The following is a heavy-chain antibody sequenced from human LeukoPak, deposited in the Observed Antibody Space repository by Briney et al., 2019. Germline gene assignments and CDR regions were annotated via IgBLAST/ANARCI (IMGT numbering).Heavy chain of an antibody. J-gene: IGHJ5*02. CDR1: GASISGSGYY. Sequence: SETLSLTCTVSGASISGSGYYWGWIRQPPGKGLEWIGSIYSSGSTYYNASLQSRVTISIETSKNQFSLKLSSVSAADTAVYYCARSSGYLFDPWGQGTLVTVSS. CDR3: ARSSGYLFDP. D-gene: IGHD3-22*01. V-gene: IGHV4-39*01. CDR2: IYSSGST.